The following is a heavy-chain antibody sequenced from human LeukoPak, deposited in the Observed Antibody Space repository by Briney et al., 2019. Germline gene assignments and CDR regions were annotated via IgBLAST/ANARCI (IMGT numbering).Heavy chain of an antibody. J-gene: IGHJ5*02. D-gene: IGHD2-15*01. CDR2: IYTSGST. V-gene: IGHV4-4*07. Sequence: PSETLSLTCTVSGGSISSYYWSWIRQPAGKGLEWIGRIYTSGSTNYNPSLKSRVTMSVDTSKNQFSLKLSSVTAADTAVYYCARYDVELGYCSGGSCYSGWFDPWGQGTLVTVSS. CDR1: GGSISSYY. CDR3: ARYDVELGYCSGGSCYSGWFDP.